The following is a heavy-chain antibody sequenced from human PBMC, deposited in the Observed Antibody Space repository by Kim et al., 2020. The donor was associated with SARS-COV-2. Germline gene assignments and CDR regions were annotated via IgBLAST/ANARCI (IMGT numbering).Heavy chain of an antibody. D-gene: IGHD3-16*01. Sequence: NYNPCLKSRVTISVDTSKNQFSLKVSSVTAADTAVYYCARDRRGDLDAFDIWGQGTMVTVSS. J-gene: IGHJ3*02. V-gene: IGHV4-59*01. CDR3: ARDRRGDLDAFDI.